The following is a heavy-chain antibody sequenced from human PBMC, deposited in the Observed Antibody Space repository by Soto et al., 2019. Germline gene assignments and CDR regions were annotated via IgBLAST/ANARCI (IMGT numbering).Heavy chain of an antibody. CDR2: IIPIFGTA. J-gene: IGHJ6*03. Sequence: GASVKVSCKASGGTFSSYAISWVRQAPGQGLEWMGGIIPIFGTANYAQKFQGRVTITADESTSTAYMELSSLRSDDTAVYYCARGKYDFWSGPTGPYYYYMDVWGKGTTVTVSS. V-gene: IGHV1-69*13. CDR1: GGTFSSYA. D-gene: IGHD3-3*01. CDR3: ARGKYDFWSGPTGPYYYYMDV.